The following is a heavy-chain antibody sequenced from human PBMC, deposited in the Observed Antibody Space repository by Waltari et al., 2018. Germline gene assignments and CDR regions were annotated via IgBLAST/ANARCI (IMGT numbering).Heavy chain of an antibody. J-gene: IGHJ4*02. CDR3: PLIAAAGTEN. D-gene: IGHD6-13*01. V-gene: IGHV4-39*01. CDR2: IYYSGST. Sequence: WTRRTPGKGLEWFGSIYYSGSTYYNPSLKSRVTISVDTSKNQFSLKLSSVTAADTAVYYCPLIAAAGTENWGQGTLVTVSS.